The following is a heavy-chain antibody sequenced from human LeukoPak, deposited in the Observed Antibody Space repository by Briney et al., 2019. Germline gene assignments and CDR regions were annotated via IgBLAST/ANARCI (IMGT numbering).Heavy chain of an antibody. CDR1: GFTFSTYW. Sequence: GGSLRLSCAASGFTFSTYWMSWIRQAPGKGLEWVANIKQDGSEKYYVDSVKGRFTISRDNAKNSLYLQMSGLRAEDTAVYYCARGLGGIGDYWGQGTLVTVSS. J-gene: IGHJ4*02. V-gene: IGHV3-7*02. CDR2: IKQDGSEK. D-gene: IGHD3/OR15-3a*01. CDR3: ARGLGGIGDY.